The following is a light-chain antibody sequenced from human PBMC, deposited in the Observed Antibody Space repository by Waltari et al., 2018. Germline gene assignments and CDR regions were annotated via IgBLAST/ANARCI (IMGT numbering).Light chain of an antibody. J-gene: IGLJ2*01. V-gene: IGLV2-11*01. CDR3: CSYAGTYTVV. CDR1: SSAVAGTTY. Sequence: QSALTPPRPVSGPPGQSLTIPSPGTSSAVAGTTYVSWYQQHPGKAPTLMIYEVSKRSSGGPDRFSGSKSGNMASLTISGLQAEDEADYYCCSYAGTYTVVFGGGTKLTVL. CDR2: EVS.